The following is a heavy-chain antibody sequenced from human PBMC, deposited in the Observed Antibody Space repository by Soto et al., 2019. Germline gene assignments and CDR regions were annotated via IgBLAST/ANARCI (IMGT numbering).Heavy chain of an antibody. CDR2: IYYGGST. D-gene: IGHD3-16*01. CDR1: GDSISTDY. CDR3: ARRYGWAFDI. V-gene: IGHV4-59*08. Sequence: PSETLSLTCTVSGDSISTDYWSWFRQSPGKGLEWIGFIYYGGSTNYNLSLKSRVTISVDTSKNQFSLKLSSVTAADTAVYYCARRYGWAFDIWGQGTMVTVSS. J-gene: IGHJ3*02.